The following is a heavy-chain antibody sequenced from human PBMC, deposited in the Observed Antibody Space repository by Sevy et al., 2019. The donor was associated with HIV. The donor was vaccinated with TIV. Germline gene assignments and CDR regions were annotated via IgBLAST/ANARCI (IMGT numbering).Heavy chain of an antibody. CDR1: GFTFSTYA. CDR3: AKGDRTFYGLDV. D-gene: IGHD2-15*01. V-gene: IGHV3-23*01. CDR2: ISGSGGST. J-gene: IGHJ6*02. Sequence: GGSLRLSCAASGFTFSTYAMSWVRQAPGKGLEWVSGISGSGGSTYYADSLKGRFTILRDNSKNTLSLQMNSLRAEDTAVYYCAKGDRTFYGLDVWGQGTTVTVSS.